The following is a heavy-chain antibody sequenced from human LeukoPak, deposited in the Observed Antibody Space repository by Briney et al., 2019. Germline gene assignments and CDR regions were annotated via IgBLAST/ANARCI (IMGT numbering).Heavy chain of an antibody. Sequence: ASVKVSCKASGYTFTSYGISWVRQAPGQGLEWMGWISAYNGNTNYAQKLQGRVTMTRNTSISTAYMELSSLRSEDTAVYYCARGLDSSGRFGSYYYYMDVWGKGTTVTISS. CDR1: GYTFTSYG. V-gene: IGHV1-18*01. CDR3: ARGLDSSGRFGSYYYYMDV. CDR2: ISAYNGNT. D-gene: IGHD6-19*01. J-gene: IGHJ6*03.